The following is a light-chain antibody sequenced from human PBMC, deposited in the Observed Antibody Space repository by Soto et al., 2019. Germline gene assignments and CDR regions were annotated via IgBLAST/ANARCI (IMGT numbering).Light chain of an antibody. Sequence: QSALTQPASVSGSPGQSITISCTGTSNDVGGYNHVSWYQQHPGKAPKLIIYEVSYRPSGVSNRFSGSKSGNTASLTISGLKAEDEADYYCNSYRSSDSVVFGGGTKLTVL. V-gene: IGLV2-14*01. CDR1: SNDVGGYNH. J-gene: IGLJ2*01. CDR2: EVS. CDR3: NSYRSSDSVV.